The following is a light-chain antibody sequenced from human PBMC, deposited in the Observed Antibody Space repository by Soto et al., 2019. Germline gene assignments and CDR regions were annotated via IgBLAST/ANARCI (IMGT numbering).Light chain of an antibody. Sequence: QSALTQPASVSGSPGQSITISCTGTSRDVGSYNLVSWYQQHPGKAPQLVIYEAVERPSGISNRFSGFQSGNTASLTISGLHADDEAYYYRCSSSGSSSPLVLGGGTQRTVL. V-gene: IGLV2-23*01. CDR3: CSSSGSSSPLV. J-gene: IGLJ2*01. CDR1: SRDVGSYNL. CDR2: EAV.